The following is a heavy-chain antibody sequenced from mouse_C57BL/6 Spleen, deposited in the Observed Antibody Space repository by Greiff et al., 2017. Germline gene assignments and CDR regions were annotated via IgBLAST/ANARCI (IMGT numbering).Heavy chain of an antibody. CDR2: IDPSDSET. Sequence: QVQLQQPGAELVRPGSSVKLSCKASGYTFTSYWMHWVKQRPIQGLEWIGNIDPSDSETHYNQKFKDKATLTVDKSSSTAYMQLSSLTSEDSAVYYCAKGITPYYYAMDYWGQGTSVTVSS. CDR3: AKGITPYYYAMDY. D-gene: IGHD2-4*01. CDR1: GYTFTSYW. V-gene: IGHV1-52*01. J-gene: IGHJ4*01.